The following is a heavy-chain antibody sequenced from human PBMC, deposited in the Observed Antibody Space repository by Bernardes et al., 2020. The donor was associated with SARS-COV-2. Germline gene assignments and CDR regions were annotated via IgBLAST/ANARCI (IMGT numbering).Heavy chain of an antibody. CDR2: IKSDGSTT. CDR3: ARGASSGYRIDY. V-gene: IGHV3-74*01. Sequence: GRSLRVSCAASGFIFSSYWMHWVRQVPGRGLVWLSRIKSDGSTTNYADPVKGRFTISRDNAKNTLWLQMNSLRDEDTAMYYCARGASSGYRIDYWGPGTLVTVSS. J-gene: IGHJ4*02. CDR1: GFIFSSYW. D-gene: IGHD6-25*01.